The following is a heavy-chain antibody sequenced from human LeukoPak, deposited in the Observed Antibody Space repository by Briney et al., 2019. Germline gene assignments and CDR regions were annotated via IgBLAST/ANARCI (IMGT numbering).Heavy chain of an antibody. CDR2: INPDSGGT. CDR1: GYTFNDYY. CDR3: ARLGENGLLTGYFYP. V-gene: IGHV1-2*02. D-gene: IGHD3-9*01. J-gene: IGHJ5*02. Sequence: ASVKVSCKASGYTFNDYYMHWVRQAPGQGLEWMGRINPDSGGTGYAQKFQGRVTMTRDTSISTAYMDLSRLRSDDTAVYYCARLGENGLLTGYFYPWGQGTLVTVSS.